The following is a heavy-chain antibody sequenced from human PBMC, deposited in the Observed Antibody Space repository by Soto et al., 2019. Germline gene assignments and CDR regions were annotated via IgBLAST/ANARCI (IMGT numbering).Heavy chain of an antibody. CDR2: ISGSGGST. CDR1: GFTFSSYA. CDR3: AKDLWGQWPVPLSFDY. D-gene: IGHD6-19*01. J-gene: IGHJ4*02. Sequence: LRLSCAASGFTFSSYAMSWVRQAPGKGLEWVSAISGSGGSTYYADSVKGRFTISRDNSKNTLYLQMNSLRAEDTAVYYCAKDLWGQWPVPLSFDYWGQGTLVTVSS. V-gene: IGHV3-23*01.